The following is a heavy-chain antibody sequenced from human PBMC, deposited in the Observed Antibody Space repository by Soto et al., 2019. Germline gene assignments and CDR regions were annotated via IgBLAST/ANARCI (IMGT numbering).Heavy chain of an antibody. Sequence: QVQLVQSGAEVKKPGSSVKVSCKASGGTFSSYTISWVRQAPGQGLEWMGRIIPILGIANYAQKFQGRVTITADKSTSTAYMELSSLRSEDTAVYYCARLAGDYDILTGGHWFDPWGQGTLVTVSS. V-gene: IGHV1-69*02. CDR2: IIPILGIA. CDR3: ARLAGDYDILTGGHWFDP. D-gene: IGHD3-9*01. J-gene: IGHJ5*02. CDR1: GGTFSSYT.